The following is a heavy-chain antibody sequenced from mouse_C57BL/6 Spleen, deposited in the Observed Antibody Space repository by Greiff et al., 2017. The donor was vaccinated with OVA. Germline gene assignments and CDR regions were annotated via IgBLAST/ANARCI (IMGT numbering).Heavy chain of an antibody. CDR1: GYSITSGYY. CDR2: ISYDGSN. CDR3: ATHTVVADWYFDV. V-gene: IGHV3-6*01. J-gene: IGHJ1*03. D-gene: IGHD1-1*01. Sequence: EVHLVESGPGLVKPSQSLSLTCSVTGYSITSGYYWNWIRQFPGNKLEWMGYISYDGSNNYNPSLKNRISITRDSSKNQFFLKLNSVTTEDTATYYCATHTVVADWYFDVWGTGTTVTVSS.